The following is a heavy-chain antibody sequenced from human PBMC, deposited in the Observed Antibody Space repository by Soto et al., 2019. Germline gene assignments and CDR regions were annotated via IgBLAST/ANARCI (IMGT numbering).Heavy chain of an antibody. CDR1: GFTFSSYA. D-gene: IGHD3-3*01. CDR3: AKALDFWSGYYVASSDAFDI. J-gene: IGHJ3*02. CDR2: ISGSGGST. Sequence: GGSLRLSCAASGFTFSSYAMSWVRQAPGKGLEWVSAISGSGGSTYYADSVKGRLTISRDNSKNTLYLQMNSLRAEDTAVYYCAKALDFWSGYYVASSDAFDIWGQGTMVTVSS. V-gene: IGHV3-23*01.